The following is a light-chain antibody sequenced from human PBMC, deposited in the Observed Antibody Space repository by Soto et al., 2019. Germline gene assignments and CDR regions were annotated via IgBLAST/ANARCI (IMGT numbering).Light chain of an antibody. V-gene: IGLV2-14*01. Sequence: QSALTQPASVSGSPGQSIAISCTGTSSDVGGYNYVSWYQQHPGKAPKLLIYEVSNRPSGVSNRFSGSKSGNTASLTISGFQAEDEADYYCNSYTSSSTWVFGGGTKLTVL. CDR2: EVS. J-gene: IGLJ3*02. CDR3: NSYTSSSTWV. CDR1: SSDVGGYNY.